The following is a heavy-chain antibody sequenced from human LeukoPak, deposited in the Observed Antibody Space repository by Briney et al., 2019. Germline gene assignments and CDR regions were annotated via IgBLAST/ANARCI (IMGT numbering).Heavy chain of an antibody. J-gene: IGHJ4*02. V-gene: IGHV4-31*03. CDR3: ARAGHCSGGSCSSVAFDY. Sequence: SETLSLTCTVSGGSISSGGYYWSWIRLHPGKGLEWIGYIYHSGSTDYNPSLKSRVNISVDTSKNQFSLKLSSVTAADTAVYYCARAGHCSGGSCSSVAFDYWGQGTLVTVSS. D-gene: IGHD2-15*01. CDR2: IYHSGST. CDR1: GGSISSGGYY.